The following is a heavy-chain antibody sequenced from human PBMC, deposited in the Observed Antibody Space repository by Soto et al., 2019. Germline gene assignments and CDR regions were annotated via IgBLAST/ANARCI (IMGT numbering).Heavy chain of an antibody. CDR2: ISSDGGSP. CDR1: GFTFSRYA. CDR3: AKDQYGRGLDY. Sequence: PGGSLRLSCSGSGFTFSRYAIHWVRQAPGKGLEYVSAISSDGGSPYYADSVKGRFTISRDNSKNTLYLQMNSLRAEDTAVYYCAKDQYGRGLDYWGQGTLVTVSS. J-gene: IGHJ4*02. V-gene: IGHV3-64*04. D-gene: IGHD3-16*01.